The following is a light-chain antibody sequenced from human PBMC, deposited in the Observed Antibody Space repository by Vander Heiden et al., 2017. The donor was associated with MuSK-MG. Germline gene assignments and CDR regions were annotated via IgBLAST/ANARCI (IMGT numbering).Light chain of an antibody. CDR2: GKN. CDR1: SIRSYN. CDR3: NSRDSSGNHRVV. V-gene: IGLV3-19*01. J-gene: IGLJ2*01. Sequence: SSELTQDPAVSVALGQTVRITCQGDSIRSYNASWYQQKPGQAPVLVIYGKNNRPSGIPDRFSGSSSGNTASLTITGAQAEDEADYYCNSRDSSGNHRVVFGGGTKLTVL.